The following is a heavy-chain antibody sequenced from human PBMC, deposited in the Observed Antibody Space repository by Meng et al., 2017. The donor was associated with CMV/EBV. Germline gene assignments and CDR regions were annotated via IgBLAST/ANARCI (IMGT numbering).Heavy chain of an antibody. J-gene: IGHJ6*02. D-gene: IGHD2-2*01. Sequence: GESLKISCAASGFTFSSYSMNWVRQAPGKGLEWVSYISSSGSTIYYADSVKGRFTISRDNAKNSLYLQMNSLRAEDTAVYYCARDRGKEYQLLDDYYYYGMDVRGQGTTVTVSS. CDR1: GFTFSSYS. V-gene: IGHV3-48*04. CDR3: ARDRGKEYQLLDDYYYYGMDV. CDR2: ISSSGSTI.